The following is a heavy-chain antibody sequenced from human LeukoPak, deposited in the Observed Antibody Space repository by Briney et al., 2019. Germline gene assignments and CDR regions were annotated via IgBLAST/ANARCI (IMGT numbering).Heavy chain of an antibody. CDR1: GASLNSYY. V-gene: IGHV4-34*01. D-gene: IGHD1-1*01. CDR3: ARQGSWNGDYGMDV. Sequence: SETLSLTCAVYGASLNSYYWSWIRQAPGKGLEWIGEGRDKGGTKYNPSLTSRVTISADASRNQVSLKLTSVTAADTAIYYCARQGSWNGDYGMDVWGQGTSVTVSS. J-gene: IGHJ6*02. CDR2: GRDKGGT.